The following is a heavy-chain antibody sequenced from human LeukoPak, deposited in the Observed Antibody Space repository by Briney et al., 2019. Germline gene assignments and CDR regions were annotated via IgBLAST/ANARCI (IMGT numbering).Heavy chain of an antibody. J-gene: IGHJ5*02. CDR2: INHSGST. CDR1: GGSFSGYY. D-gene: IGHD2-2*02. Sequence: SETLSLTCAVYGGSFSGYYWSWIRQPPGKGLEWTGEINHSGSTNYNPSLKSRVTISVDTSKNQFSLKLSSVTAADTAVYYCARGDCSSTSCYTANWFDPWGQGTLVTVSS. V-gene: IGHV4-34*01. CDR3: ARGDCSSTSCYTANWFDP.